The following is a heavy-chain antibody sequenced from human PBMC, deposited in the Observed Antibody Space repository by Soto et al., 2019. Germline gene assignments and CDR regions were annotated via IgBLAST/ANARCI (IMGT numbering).Heavy chain of an antibody. D-gene: IGHD1-20*01. CDR3: TRRYNWNDFYFDH. V-gene: IGHV4-39*01. CDR2: SYYTGTT. J-gene: IGHJ4*02. Sequence: PXETLSLTCTVSGGSISVQSYYWTWIRQPPGKGLEWIGISYYTGTTYFNPSLKSRATISVDTSNNEFSLRLSSVTAADTAVYYCTRRYNWNDFYFDHWGQGRLVTVSS. CDR1: GGSISVQSYY.